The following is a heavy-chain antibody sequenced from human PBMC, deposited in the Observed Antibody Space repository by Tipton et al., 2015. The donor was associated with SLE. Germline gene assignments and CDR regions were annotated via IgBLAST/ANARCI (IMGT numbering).Heavy chain of an antibody. D-gene: IGHD3-10*01. CDR1: GGSISSGSFY. V-gene: IGHV4-61*02. Sequence: TLSLTCTVSGGSISSGSFYWSWSRQPAGEGLEWIGRISTRGSTNYNPPPKSRVTMSVDTSKNQFSLKLSTVTAADTAVYYCARGISARGVMISYYFDYWGQGTLVTVSS. CDR2: ISTRGST. CDR3: ARGISARGVMISYYFDY. J-gene: IGHJ4*02.